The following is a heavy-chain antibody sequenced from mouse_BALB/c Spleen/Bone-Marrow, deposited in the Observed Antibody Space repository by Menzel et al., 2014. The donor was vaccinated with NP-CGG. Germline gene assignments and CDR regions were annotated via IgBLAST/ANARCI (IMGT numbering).Heavy chain of an antibody. J-gene: IGHJ4*01. V-gene: IGHV14-3*02. CDR2: IDPANGNT. CDR1: GFNIKDTY. CDR3: SRSRDYGRSFYAMDY. D-gene: IGHD1-1*01. Sequence: VQLQQSGAELVKPGASVKLSCTASGFNIKDTYMHWVKQRPEQGLEWIGRIDPANGNTKYDPKFQGKATITADTSSNTAYLQLISLTSEDTAVYYCSRSRDYGRSFYAMDYWGQGTSVTVSS.